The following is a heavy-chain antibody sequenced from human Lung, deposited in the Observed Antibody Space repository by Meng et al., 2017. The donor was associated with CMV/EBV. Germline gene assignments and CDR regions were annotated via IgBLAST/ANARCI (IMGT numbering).Heavy chain of an antibody. Sequence: SETLSLXCSVSGGSISSTSDYWGWIRQPPGKGLEWIGSIYYSGTTYYNPSLKRRVTVSVDTSKNHLSLTLSAVTAADTAVYYCARRPPALTGNWFDPGGTGPXVNGAS. CDR1: GGSISSTSDY. CDR2: IYYSGTT. J-gene: IGHJ5*02. CDR3: ARRPPALTGNWFDP. V-gene: IGHV4-39*02. D-gene: IGHD1-14*01.